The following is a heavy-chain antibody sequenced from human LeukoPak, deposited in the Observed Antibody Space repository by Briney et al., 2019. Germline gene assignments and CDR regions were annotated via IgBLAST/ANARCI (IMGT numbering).Heavy chain of an antibody. D-gene: IGHD3-10*01. Sequence: GGSLKLSYAASGFTFSGSAMHWVRQASGKGLEWVGRIRSKANSYATAYAASVNGRFTISRDDSKNTAYLQMNSLKTEDTAVYYCTSRGFGELQKSYNYWGQGTLVTVSS. CDR3: TSRGFGELQKSYNY. CDR2: IRSKANSYAT. CDR1: GFTFSGSA. J-gene: IGHJ4*02. V-gene: IGHV3-73*01.